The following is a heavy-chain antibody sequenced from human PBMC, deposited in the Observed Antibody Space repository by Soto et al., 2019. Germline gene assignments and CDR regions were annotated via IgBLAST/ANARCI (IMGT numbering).Heavy chain of an antibody. CDR1: GFTFSSYS. V-gene: IGHV3-23*01. Sequence: PGGSLRLSCAASGFTFSSYSMNWVRQAPGKGLEWVSYISSSSNSTYYADSVKGRFTISRDNSKNTLYLQMNSLRAEDTAVYYCAKMRDVRQGFDPWGQGTLVTVSS. J-gene: IGHJ5*02. CDR3: AKMRDVRQGFDP. CDR2: ISSSSNST.